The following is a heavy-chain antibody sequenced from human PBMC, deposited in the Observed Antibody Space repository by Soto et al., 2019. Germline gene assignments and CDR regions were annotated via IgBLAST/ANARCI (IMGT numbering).Heavy chain of an antibody. D-gene: IGHD6-6*01. J-gene: IGHJ5*02. Sequence: QVQLVQSGAEVKKPGASVKVSCKASGYTFTSYDINWVRQATGQGLEWMGWMNPNSGNTGYAQKFQGRVTMTRNTTISTAYMELSSLRSEDTAVYYCATPHSSSSSYGLDPWGQGTLVTVSS. CDR1: GYTFTSYD. V-gene: IGHV1-8*01. CDR3: ATPHSSSSSYGLDP. CDR2: MNPNSGNT.